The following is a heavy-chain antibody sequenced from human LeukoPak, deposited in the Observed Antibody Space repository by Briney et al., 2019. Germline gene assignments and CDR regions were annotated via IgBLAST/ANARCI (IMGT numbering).Heavy chain of an antibody. V-gene: IGHV1-2*02. Sequence: ASVKVSCKASGYTFTGYYMHWVRQAPGQGLEWMGWINPNSGGTNYAQKFQGRVTMTRDTSISTAYMELSRLRSDDTAVYYCARDVGGYYDFWSGFYYDYWGQGTLVTVSS. CDR1: GYTFTGYY. CDR3: ARDVGGYYDFWSGFYYDY. J-gene: IGHJ4*02. CDR2: INPNSGGT. D-gene: IGHD3-3*01.